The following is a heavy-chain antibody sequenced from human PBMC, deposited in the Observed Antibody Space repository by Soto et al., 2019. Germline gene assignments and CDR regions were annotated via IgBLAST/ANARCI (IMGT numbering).Heavy chain of an antibody. Sequence: QMEQSGAEVRKPGSSVKVSCKPSGGSLTSYPMAWVRQAPGQGFEWMGGIIPIHGATEYAQKFQGRVTITADESTNRATLELTGLTSEDTAVYFCARGWGLVSWGQGTLVTVSS. D-gene: IGHD3-16*01. V-gene: IGHV1-69*01. CDR2: IIPIHGAT. CDR1: GGSLTSYP. CDR3: ARGWGLVS. J-gene: IGHJ4*02.